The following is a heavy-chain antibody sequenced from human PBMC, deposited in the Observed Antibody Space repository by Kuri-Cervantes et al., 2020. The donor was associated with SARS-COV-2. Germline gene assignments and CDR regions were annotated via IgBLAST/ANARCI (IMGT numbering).Heavy chain of an antibody. CDR2: IRYDGNYK. CDR3: AGLYSSSWSYDY. D-gene: IGHD6-13*01. CDR1: GFTFSHFG. V-gene: IGHV3-30*02. Sequence: GESLKISCAASGFTFSHFGMFWVRQAPGKGLEWVAFIRYDGNYKTYADAVKGRFTISRDNSKNTLYLQMDNLRAEDRAVYYCAGLYSSSWSYDYWGQGTLVTVSS. J-gene: IGHJ4*02.